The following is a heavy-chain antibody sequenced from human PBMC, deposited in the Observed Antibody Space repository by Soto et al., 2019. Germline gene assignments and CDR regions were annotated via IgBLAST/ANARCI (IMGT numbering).Heavy chain of an antibody. D-gene: IGHD4-17*01. CDR2: IWYDGSNK. CDR1: GFTLGNYG. CDR3: ARHSEDTVTPDY. J-gene: IGHJ4*02. Sequence: GGSLRLSCVASGFTLGNYGMHWVRQAPGKGLEWVAVIWYDGSNKYYADSVKGRFSISRDNSKNTVDLQLDSLRAEDTAMYYCARHSEDTVTPDYWGQGTLVTVSS. V-gene: IGHV3-33*01.